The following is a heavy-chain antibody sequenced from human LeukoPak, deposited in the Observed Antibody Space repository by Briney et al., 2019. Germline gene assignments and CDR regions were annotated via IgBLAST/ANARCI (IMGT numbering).Heavy chain of an antibody. J-gene: IGHJ4*02. Sequence: GASVKVSCKASGYTFTSYDINWVRQATGQGLEWMGWMNPNSGNTGYAQKFQGRVTMTEDTSTDTAYMELSSLRFEDTAVYYCAQLGTDYWGQGTLVTVSS. CDR3: AQLGTDY. V-gene: IGHV1-8*01. CDR1: GYTFTSYD. CDR2: MNPNSGNT. D-gene: IGHD7-27*01.